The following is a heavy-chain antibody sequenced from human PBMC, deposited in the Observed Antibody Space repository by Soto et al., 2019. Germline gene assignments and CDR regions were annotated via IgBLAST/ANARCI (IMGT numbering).Heavy chain of an antibody. CDR1: GGTFSSYA. D-gene: IGHD6-19*01. J-gene: IGHJ6*02. CDR3: AYSSGWSGSYYYYGMDV. Sequence: SVKVSCKASGGTFSSYAISWVRQAPGQGLEWMGGIIPIFGTANYAQKFQGRVTITADKSTSTAYMELSSLRSEDTAVYYCAYSSGWSGSYYYYGMDVWGQGTTVTVSS. V-gene: IGHV1-69*06. CDR2: IIPIFGTA.